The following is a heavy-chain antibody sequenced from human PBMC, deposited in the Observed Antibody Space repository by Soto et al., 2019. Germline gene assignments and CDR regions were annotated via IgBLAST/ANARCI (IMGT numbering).Heavy chain of an antibody. D-gene: IGHD6-13*01. J-gene: IGHJ5*02. CDR3: ARGSIAAAKWFDP. CDR2: ISAYNGNT. CDR1: GHTFTNYD. V-gene: IGHV1-18*01. Sequence: ASVKVSCKASGHTFTNYDFNWVRQAPGQGLEWMGWISAYNGNTNYAQKLQGRVTMTTDTSTSTAYMELRSLRSDDTAVYYCARGSIAAAKWFDPWGQGTLVTVSS.